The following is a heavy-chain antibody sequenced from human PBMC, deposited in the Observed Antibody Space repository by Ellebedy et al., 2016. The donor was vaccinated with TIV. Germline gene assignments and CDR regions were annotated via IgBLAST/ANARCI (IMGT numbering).Heavy chain of an antibody. CDR1: GITFSSYG. Sequence: GGSLRLXXAASGITFSSYGMHWVRQAPGKGLEWVAFISYDGSNKYYVDSVKGRFTISRDNSKNTLYLQMSSLRAEDTAVYYCVREGIGGFDHWGQGNLVTVPS. J-gene: IGHJ4*02. CDR2: ISYDGSNK. D-gene: IGHD2-15*01. V-gene: IGHV3-30*03. CDR3: VREGIGGFDH.